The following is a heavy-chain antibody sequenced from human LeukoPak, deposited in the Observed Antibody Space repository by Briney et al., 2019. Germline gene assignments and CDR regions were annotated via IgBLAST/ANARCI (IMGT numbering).Heavy chain of an antibody. D-gene: IGHD2-15*01. Sequence: PGGSLRLSCAASGFACSNYAMAWVRQAPGKEPEWVSVITGGGADTYQIDSVKGRFTISRDNSKNTLYLQMNSLRAEDTAVYFCAKGTLGHCNGASCYPLDYWGQGTLVTVSS. CDR3: AKGTLGHCNGASCYPLDY. CDR2: ITGGGADT. CDR1: GFACSNYA. J-gene: IGHJ4*02. V-gene: IGHV3-23*01.